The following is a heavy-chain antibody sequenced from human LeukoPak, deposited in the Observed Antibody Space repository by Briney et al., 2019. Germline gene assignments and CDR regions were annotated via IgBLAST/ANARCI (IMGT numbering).Heavy chain of an antibody. CDR1: GGTFSSYA. CDR2: IIPIFGTA. D-gene: IGHD2-8*01. J-gene: IGHJ5*02. CDR3: ARDHCTNGVCHNWFDP. V-gene: IGHV1-69*05. Sequence: ASVKVSCKASGGTFSSYAISWVRQAPGQGLEWMGGIIPIFGTANYAQKFQGSVTITTDESTSTAYMELSSLRSEDTAVYYCARDHCTNGVCHNWFDPWGQGTLVTVSS.